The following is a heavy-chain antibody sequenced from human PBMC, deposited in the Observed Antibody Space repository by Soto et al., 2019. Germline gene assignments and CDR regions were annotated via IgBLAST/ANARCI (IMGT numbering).Heavy chain of an antibody. V-gene: IGHV3-48*01. CDR1: GFTFSGYS. Sequence: GXSLILSCAASGFTFSGYSMNCVRQAPWKGLEWVSYISSSSRTIYYADSVKGRFTISRDNAKNSLYLQMNSLRAEDTAVYYCAREAIAARQGWFDPWGQGTLVTVSS. J-gene: IGHJ5*02. D-gene: IGHD6-6*01. CDR3: AREAIAARQGWFDP. CDR2: ISSSSRTI.